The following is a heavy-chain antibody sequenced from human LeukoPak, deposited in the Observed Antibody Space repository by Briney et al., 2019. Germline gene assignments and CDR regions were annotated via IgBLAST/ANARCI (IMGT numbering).Heavy chain of an antibody. J-gene: IGHJ4*01. D-gene: IGHD5-24*01. Sequence: LSLTCTVSGASVSSSGYYWSWVRQYPGKGLEWIGYIYHSGVTDYNPSLKSRLSILVDSSKNQCSLKLNSVTAADTAVYYCARGDVYNSASLDFWGHGTLV. V-gene: IGHV4-31*03. CDR3: ARGDVYNSASLDF. CDR2: IYHSGVT. CDR1: GASVSSSGYY.